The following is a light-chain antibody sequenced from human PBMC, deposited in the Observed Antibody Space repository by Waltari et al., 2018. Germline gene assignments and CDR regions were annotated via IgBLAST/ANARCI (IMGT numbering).Light chain of an antibody. V-gene: IGLV2-18*02. CDR1: SSEIGGYNG. CDR3: GSYRSGSTWV. Sequence: QSALTQPPSVSKSLGQSVTISCTGTSSEIGGYNGVSSYQQHSGTAPRLLIYEVSKRPSGGSDRFSGSKSGNTASLTISGLQAEDEAYYYCGSYRSGSTWVFGGGTRLTVL. CDR2: EVS. J-gene: IGLJ2*01.